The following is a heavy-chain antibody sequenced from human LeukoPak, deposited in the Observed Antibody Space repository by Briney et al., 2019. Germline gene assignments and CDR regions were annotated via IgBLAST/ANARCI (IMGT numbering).Heavy chain of an antibody. CDR3: ASSRRGSSWYAY. D-gene: IGHD6-13*01. J-gene: IGHJ4*02. CDR1: GGTFSSYA. V-gene: IGHV1-69*06. Sequence: ASVKVSCKASGGTFSSYAISWVRQAPGQGLEWMGGIIPIFGTANYAQKFQGRVTITADKSTSTAYMELSSLRSEDTAVYYCASSRRGSSWYAYWGQGTLVTVSS. CDR2: IIPIFGTA.